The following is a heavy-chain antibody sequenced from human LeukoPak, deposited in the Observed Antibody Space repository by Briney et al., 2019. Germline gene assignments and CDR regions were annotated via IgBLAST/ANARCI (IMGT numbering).Heavy chain of an antibody. CDR3: ARVGMRYATTVGLPKNYFDY. CDR1: DGSISTSSYY. J-gene: IGHJ4*02. Sequence: PSETLSLTCTVSDGSISTSSYYWSWIRQPPGTGLEWIGEINHSGSTNYNPSLKSRVTISVDTSKNQFSLKLSSVTAADTAVYYCARVGMRYATTVGLPKNYFDYWGQGTLVTVSS. CDR2: INHSGST. D-gene: IGHD4-23*01. V-gene: IGHV4-39*07.